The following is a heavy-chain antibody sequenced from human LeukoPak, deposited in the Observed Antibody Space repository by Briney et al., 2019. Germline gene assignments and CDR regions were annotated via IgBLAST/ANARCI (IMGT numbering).Heavy chain of an antibody. V-gene: IGHV5-51*01. CDR1: GYSFTSYW. D-gene: IGHD5-24*01. CDR3: ARRAGRDWFFDL. CDR2: IYPGDSDT. J-gene: IGHJ2*01. Sequence: PGESLKISCQSSGYSFTSYWTGWVGQMPGIGLECMGIIYPGDSDTRYSPSFQGQVTISADKSISTAYLQWSSLKASDTAMYYCARRAGRDWFFDLWGRGTLVTVSS.